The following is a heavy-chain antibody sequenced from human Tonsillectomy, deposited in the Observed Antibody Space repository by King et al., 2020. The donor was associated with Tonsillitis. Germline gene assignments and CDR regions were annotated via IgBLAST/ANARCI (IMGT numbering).Heavy chain of an antibody. Sequence: VQLVETGGGVVQPGRSLKLSSAASGFTFRSFGIHWVRQAPGKGQEWVAAISYDGSNKYHGDSVKGRFTISRDNTKNTLYLQMNSLRAEDTAVYYCAKDSRSNGMDVWGQGTTVTVSS. D-gene: IGHD2-2*01. J-gene: IGHJ6*02. CDR3: AKDSRSNGMDV. CDR1: GFTFRSFG. CDR2: ISYDGSNK. V-gene: IGHV3-30*18.